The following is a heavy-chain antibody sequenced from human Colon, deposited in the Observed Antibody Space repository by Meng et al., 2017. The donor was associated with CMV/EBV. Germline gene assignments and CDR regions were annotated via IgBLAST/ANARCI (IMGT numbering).Heavy chain of an antibody. D-gene: IGHD5-12*01. CDR1: GFTFSSYG. V-gene: IGHV3-33*01. CDR3: ARLLYGGSYYGMDV. Sequence: GGSLRLSCAASGFTFSSYGMHWVRQAPGKGLEWVAVIWYDGSNKYYADSVKGRFTISRDNSKNSLYLQMNSLRAEDTALYHCARLLYGGSYYGMDVWGQGTTVTVSS. J-gene: IGHJ6*02. CDR2: IWYDGSNK.